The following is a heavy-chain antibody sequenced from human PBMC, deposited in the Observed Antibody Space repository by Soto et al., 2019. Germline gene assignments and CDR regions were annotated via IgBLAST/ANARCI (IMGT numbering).Heavy chain of an antibody. V-gene: IGHV4-4*07. J-gene: IGHJ4*02. CDR2: IYTSGNT. Sequence: SETLSLTCTVSGGSISSYHWSWIRQSAGKGLEWIGRIYTSGNTHYNPSLESRVTVSIDTSKNQFFLTVNSVTAADSAVYYCARESGDNWDYEAYWGQGTPVTVSS. CDR3: ARESGDNWDYEAY. D-gene: IGHD1-7*01. CDR1: GGSISSYH.